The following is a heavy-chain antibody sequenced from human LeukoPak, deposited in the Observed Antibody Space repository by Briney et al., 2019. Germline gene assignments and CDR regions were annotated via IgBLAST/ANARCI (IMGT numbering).Heavy chain of an antibody. CDR1: GFTFSGYW. J-gene: IGHJ4*02. CDR2: IKQDGSEK. D-gene: IGHD3-9*01. CDR3: ARLYYDILTGYRRRGYYFDY. V-gene: IGHV3-7*01. Sequence: GGSLRLSCAASGFTFSGYWMSWVRQAPGKGLEWVANIKQDGSEKYYVDSVKGRFTISRDNAKNSLYLQMNSLRAEDTAVYYCARLYYDILTGYRRRGYYFDYWGQGTLVTVSS.